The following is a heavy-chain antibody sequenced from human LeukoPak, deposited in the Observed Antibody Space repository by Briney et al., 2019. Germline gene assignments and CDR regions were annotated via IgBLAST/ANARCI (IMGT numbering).Heavy chain of an antibody. CDR3: ARGDQLHPGWFDP. D-gene: IGHD2-2*01. CDR2: ISYDGSNK. V-gene: IGHV3-30*04. J-gene: IGHJ5*02. CDR1: GFTFSSYA. Sequence: GGSLRLSCAASGFTFSSYAMSWVRQAPGKGLEWVAVISYDGSNKYYADSVKGRFTISRDNSKNTLYLQMNSLRAEDTAVYYCARGDQLHPGWFDPWGQGTLVTVSS.